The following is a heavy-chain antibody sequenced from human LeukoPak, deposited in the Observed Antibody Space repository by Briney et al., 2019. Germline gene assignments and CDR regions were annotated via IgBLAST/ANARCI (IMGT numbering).Heavy chain of an antibody. V-gene: IGHV3-21*01. Sequence: GGSLRLSCAASGFSFSSYSMNWVRQAPGKGLEWVSSISGGSRYIYYADSVKGRFTISRDNAKNSLFLQMNSLRAEDTAVYYCSRVDENGYNFAWGQGTLVTVSS. CDR1: GFSFSSYS. D-gene: IGHD5-24*01. CDR3: SRVDENGYNFA. J-gene: IGHJ5*02. CDR2: ISGGSRYI.